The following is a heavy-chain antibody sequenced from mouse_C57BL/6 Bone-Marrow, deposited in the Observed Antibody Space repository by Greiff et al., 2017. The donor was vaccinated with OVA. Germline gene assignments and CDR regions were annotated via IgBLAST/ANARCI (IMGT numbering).Heavy chain of an antibody. D-gene: IGHD3-2*02. CDR3: AWIRPHFDY. J-gene: IGHJ2*01. Sequence: QVQLQPGAELVKPGASVKLSCKASGYTFTSYWMHWVKQRPGQGLEWIGMIHPNSGSTNYNEKFKSKATLTVDKSSSTAYMQLSSLTSEDSAVYYCAWIRPHFDYWGQGTTLTVSS. CDR2: IHPNSGST. CDR1: GYTFTSYW. V-gene: IGHV1-64*01.